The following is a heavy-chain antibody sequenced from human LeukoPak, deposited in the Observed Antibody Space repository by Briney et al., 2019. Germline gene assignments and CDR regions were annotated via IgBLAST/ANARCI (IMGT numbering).Heavy chain of an antibody. CDR3: ARRLLAAPGYFDY. CDR2: INHSGST. V-gene: IGHV4-34*01. J-gene: IGHJ4*02. CDR1: GGSFSGYY. D-gene: IGHD6-6*01. Sequence: SETLSLTCAVYGGSFSGYYWSWIRQPPGKGLEWIGEINHSGSTNYNPSLKSRVTISVDTSKNQFSLKLSSVTAADTAVYYCARRLLAAPGYFDYWGQGTLVTVSS.